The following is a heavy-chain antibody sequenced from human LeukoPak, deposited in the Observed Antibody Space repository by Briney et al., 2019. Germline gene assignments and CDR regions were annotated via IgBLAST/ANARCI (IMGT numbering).Heavy chain of an antibody. J-gene: IGHJ5*02. CDR2: INPNSGGT. CDR1: GYTFTSYY. Sequence: GASVKASCKASGYTFTSYYMHWVRQAPGQGLEWMGRINPNSGGTNYAQKFQGRVTMTRDTSISTAYMELSRLRSDDTAVYYCARDRGLVNWFDPWGQGTLVTVSS. CDR3: ARDRGLVNWFDP. V-gene: IGHV1-2*06. D-gene: IGHD3-10*01.